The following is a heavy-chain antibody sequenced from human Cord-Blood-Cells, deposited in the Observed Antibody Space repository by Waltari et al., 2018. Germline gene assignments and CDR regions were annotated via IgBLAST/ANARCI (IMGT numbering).Heavy chain of an antibody. CDR2: SKSKTDGRTT. D-gene: IGHD6-19*01. CDR1: GFTFSNAW. V-gene: IGHV3-15*01. CDR3: TTATRLEEN. J-gene: IGHJ4*02. Sequence: EVQLVESGGGLVKPGGSLRLSCAASGFTFSNAWMSWVCQAPGKGLGGVGRSKSKTDGRTTDYAAPVKGRFTISRDDSKNTLYLQMNSLKTEDTAVYYCTTATRLEENWGQGTLVTVSS.